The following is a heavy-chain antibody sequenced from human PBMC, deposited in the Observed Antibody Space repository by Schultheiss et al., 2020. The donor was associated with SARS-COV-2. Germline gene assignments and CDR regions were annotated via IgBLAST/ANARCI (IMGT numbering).Heavy chain of an antibody. Sequence: GGSLRLSCAASGFTFSSYGMHWVRQAPGKGLEWVAVISYDGNNKYYADSVKGRFTISRDNSKNTLYLQMNSLRAEDTAVYYCAKENYDFWSGYSQHYGMDVWGQGTTVTVSS. J-gene: IGHJ6*02. CDR3: AKENYDFWSGYSQHYGMDV. D-gene: IGHD3-3*01. CDR1: GFTFSSYG. V-gene: IGHV3-30*18. CDR2: ISYDGNNK.